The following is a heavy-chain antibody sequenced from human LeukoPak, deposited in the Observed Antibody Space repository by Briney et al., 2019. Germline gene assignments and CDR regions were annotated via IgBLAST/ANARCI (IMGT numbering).Heavy chain of an antibody. CDR3: ARQIAFGSENLNAFDI. V-gene: IGHV5-51*01. Sequence: GDSLQISCRSSGYTFTNNWIGWVRQLPGKGREWMGLIYPADSRTRYSPSFQGQVTFSADMSISAAYLQWRSLKASDTAMYYCARQIAFGSENLNAFDIWGQGTLVIVSS. CDR1: GYTFTNNW. J-gene: IGHJ3*02. CDR2: IYPADSRT. D-gene: IGHD3-3*02.